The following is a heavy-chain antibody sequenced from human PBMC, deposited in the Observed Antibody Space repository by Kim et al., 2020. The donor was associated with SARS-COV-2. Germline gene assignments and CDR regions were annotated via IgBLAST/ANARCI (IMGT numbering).Heavy chain of an antibody. Sequence: LKSRVTRSVDTSKNQFSLKLSSVTAADTAVYYCARDRSRGAAGPRGWFDPWGQGTLVTVSS. V-gene: IGHV4-39*07. J-gene: IGHJ5*02. CDR3: ARDRSRGAAGPRGWFDP. D-gene: IGHD6-13*01.